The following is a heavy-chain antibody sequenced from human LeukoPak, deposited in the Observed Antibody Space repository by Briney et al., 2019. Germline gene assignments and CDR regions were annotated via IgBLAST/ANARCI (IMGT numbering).Heavy chain of an antibody. D-gene: IGHD3-10*01. V-gene: IGHV3-9*01. J-gene: IGHJ4*02. Sequence: GGSLRLSCAASGFTFDDYAMHWVRQAPGKGLEWVSGISWNSGSIGYADSVKGRFTISRDNAKNSLYLQMNSLRAEDTALYYCAKDTGSGGYSRETIDYWGQGTLVTVSS. CDR3: AKDTGSGGYSRETIDY. CDR1: GFTFDDYA. CDR2: ISWNSGSI.